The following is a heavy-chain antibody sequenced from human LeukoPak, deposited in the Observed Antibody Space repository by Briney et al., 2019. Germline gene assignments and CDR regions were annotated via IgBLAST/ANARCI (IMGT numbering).Heavy chain of an antibody. J-gene: IGHJ4*02. CDR2: ISGSGGST. CDR3: AKGYDDTLTGLDY. CDR1: GFTLSSYV. D-gene: IGHD3-9*01. Sequence: GGSLRLPCAASGFTLSSYVMTWVRQAPGKGLEWVSGISGSGGSTYYADSVKGRFTISRDNSKNTLYLQMNSLRAEDTAVYYCAKGYDDTLTGLDYWGQATLVTVSS. V-gene: IGHV3-23*01.